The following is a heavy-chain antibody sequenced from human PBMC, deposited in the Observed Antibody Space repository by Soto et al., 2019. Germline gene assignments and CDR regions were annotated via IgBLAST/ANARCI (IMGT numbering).Heavy chain of an antibody. CDR1: GYTFTDFY. CDR2: INPYTGAT. J-gene: IGHJ5*02. Sequence: ASVKVSCKASGYTFTDFYMHWVRQAPGPGLEWMGWINPYTGATNYAQKFQGRVTMTRDTSISTADMELSRLRSADTAVYYCARGWGIAAPGPNWFDPWGQGTLVTVSS. V-gene: IGHV1-2*02. D-gene: IGHD6-13*01. CDR3: ARGWGIAAPGPNWFDP.